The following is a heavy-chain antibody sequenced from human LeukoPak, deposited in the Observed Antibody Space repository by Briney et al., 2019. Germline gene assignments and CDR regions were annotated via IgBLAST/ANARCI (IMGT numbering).Heavy chain of an antibody. J-gene: IGHJ4*02. V-gene: IGHV1-2*02. Sequence: ASVKVSCKASGYTFTDYYMHWVRQAPGQGLEWMGWINPNGGGTNYAQNFQGRVTMTRDTSISTAYMELSSLRSDDTAVYYCARDTNAGYSSGLIDYWGQGTLVTVSS. D-gene: IGHD6-19*01. CDR2: INPNGGGT. CDR1: GYTFTDYY. CDR3: ARDTNAGYSSGLIDY.